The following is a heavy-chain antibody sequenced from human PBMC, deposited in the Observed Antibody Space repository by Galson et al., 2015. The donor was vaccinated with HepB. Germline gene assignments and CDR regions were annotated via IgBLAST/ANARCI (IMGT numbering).Heavy chain of an antibody. CDR3: ARAYYYDSNGYTAPPHFDY. Sequence: SVKVSCKASGYAFTGHYIHWVRQAPGQGLEWMGRVYTYSGGTNYAERFQGRVTMTRDTSISTTYMELSRLTSGDTAIYYCARAYYYDSNGYTAPPHFDYWGQGTLVTVSS. D-gene: IGHD3-22*01. J-gene: IGHJ4*02. CDR2: VYTYSGGT. CDR1: GYAFTGHY. V-gene: IGHV1-2*06.